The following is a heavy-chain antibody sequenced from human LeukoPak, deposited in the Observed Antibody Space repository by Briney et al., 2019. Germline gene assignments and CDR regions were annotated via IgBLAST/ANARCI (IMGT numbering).Heavy chain of an antibody. CDR3: AKGSLGSWYYFDY. J-gene: IGHJ4*02. CDR1: GFTFGSSA. CDR2: FSRSGPDT. D-gene: IGHD6-13*01. V-gene: IGHV3-23*01. Sequence: GGSLRLSCAASGFTFGSSAMSWVRQAPGKGPEWVSTFSRSGPDTYYADSVKGRFTIFRDNSKNTLYLQMNSLRAEDTAVYYRAKGSLGSWYYFDYWGQGTLVIVSS.